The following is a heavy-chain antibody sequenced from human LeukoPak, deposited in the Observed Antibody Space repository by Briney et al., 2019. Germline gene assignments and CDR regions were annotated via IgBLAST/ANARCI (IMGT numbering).Heavy chain of an antibody. D-gene: IGHD6-19*01. CDR3: ARIPTGYSGGWPSDY. V-gene: IGHV2-70*11. J-gene: IGHJ4*02. CDR1: GFSLSTSGMC. CDR2: IDWDDDK. Sequence: SGPALVKPTQTLTLTCTFSGFSLSTSGMCVSWIRQPPGKALEWLARIDWDDDKYYSTSLKTRLTISKDTSKNQVVLTMTNMDPVDTAPYYCARIPTGYSGGWPSDYWGQGTLVTVSS.